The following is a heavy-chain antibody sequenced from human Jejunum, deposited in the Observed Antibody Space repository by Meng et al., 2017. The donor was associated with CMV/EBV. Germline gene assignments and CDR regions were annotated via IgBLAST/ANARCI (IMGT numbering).Heavy chain of an antibody. CDR2: IFWDDDK. V-gene: IGHV2-5*02. D-gene: IGHD3-16*02. J-gene: IGHJ4*02. Sequence: FSLSTRGVGVGWIRQPPGKALEWLALIFWDDDKRYSPSLKSRLTITKDASKNQVVLTLTNVDPADTATYFCAHSDLFGGVVVPFDSWGQGTLVTVSS. CDR3: AHSDLFGGVVVPFDS. CDR1: FSLSTRGVG.